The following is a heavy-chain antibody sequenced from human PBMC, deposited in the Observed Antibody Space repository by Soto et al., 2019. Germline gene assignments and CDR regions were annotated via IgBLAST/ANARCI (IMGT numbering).Heavy chain of an antibody. CDR3: ARDAGHIVVVMAPCSFAL. Sequence: GGSLRLSCAASGFTFSSYWMSWVRQAPGKGLEWVSNINQDGSEKYYVDSVKGRFTISRDNAKNSLYLQMNSRRAEDRAVYYCARDAGHIVVVMAPCSFALWGRGTLVTVSS. J-gene: IGHJ2*01. V-gene: IGHV3-7*01. CDR1: GFTFSSYW. CDR2: INQDGSEK. D-gene: IGHD2-21*01.